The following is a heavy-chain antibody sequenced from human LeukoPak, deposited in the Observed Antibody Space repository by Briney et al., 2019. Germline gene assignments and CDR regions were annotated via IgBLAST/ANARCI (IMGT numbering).Heavy chain of an antibody. Sequence: SETLSLTCTVSGGSISSYYWSWIRQPPGKGLEWIGYIYYSGSTNYNPSLKSRVTISVDTSKNQFSLKLSSVAAADTAVYYCVRHLDDCSGGSCYSGAPDYWGQGTLVTVSS. CDR3: VRHLDDCSGGSCYSGAPDY. D-gene: IGHD2-15*01. CDR1: GGSISSYY. V-gene: IGHV4-59*08. CDR2: IYYSGST. J-gene: IGHJ4*02.